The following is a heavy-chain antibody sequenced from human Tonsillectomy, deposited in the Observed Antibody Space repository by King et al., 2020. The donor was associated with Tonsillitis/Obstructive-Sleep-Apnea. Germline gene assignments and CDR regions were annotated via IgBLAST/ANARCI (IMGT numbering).Heavy chain of an antibody. J-gene: IGHJ1*01. D-gene: IGHD2-15*01. CDR2: INPSGGST. CDR1: GYTFTSYY. Sequence: QLVQSGAEVKKPGASVKVSCKASGYTFTSYYMHWVRQAPGQGLEWMGIINPSGGSTSYAQKFQGRVTMTRDTSTSTVYMELSSLRSEDTAVYCCARVVGYCSGGSCYSGAEYFQHWGQGTLVTVSS. CDR3: ARVVGYCSGGSCYSGAEYFQH. V-gene: IGHV1-46*01.